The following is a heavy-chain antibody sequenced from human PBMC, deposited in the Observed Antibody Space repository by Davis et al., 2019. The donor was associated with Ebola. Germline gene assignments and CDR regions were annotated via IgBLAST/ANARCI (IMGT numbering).Heavy chain of an antibody. V-gene: IGHV4-39*01. CDR1: GGSISSSSYY. CDR2: IYYSGST. J-gene: IGHJ4*02. D-gene: IGHD3-16*02. CDR3: ARQNGVGLGELSFFDY. Sequence: MPSETLSLTCTVSGGSISSSSYYWGWIRQPPGKGLEWIGSIYYSGSTYYNPSLKRRVTISVDTSKNQFSLKLTSVTAADTAVYYCARQNGVGLGELSFFDYWGQGTLVTVSS.